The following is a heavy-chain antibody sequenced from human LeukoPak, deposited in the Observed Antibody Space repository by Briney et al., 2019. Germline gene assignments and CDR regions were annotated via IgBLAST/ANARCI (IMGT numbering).Heavy chain of an antibody. J-gene: IGHJ4*02. D-gene: IGHD3-10*01. CDR1: GDSISSYY. Sequence: SETLSLTCTVSGDSISSYYWSWIRQPPGKGLEWIGFIYYGGSTNYNPSLESRVTISVDTSKNHFSLKLSSVTAADTAVYYCASGTLLDYWGQGTLVTVSS. CDR3: ASGTLLDY. CDR2: IYYGGST. V-gene: IGHV4-59*01.